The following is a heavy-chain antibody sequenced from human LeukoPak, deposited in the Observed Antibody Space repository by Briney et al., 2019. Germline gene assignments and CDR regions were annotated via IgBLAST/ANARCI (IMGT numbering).Heavy chain of an antibody. Sequence: GGSLRLSCAASGFTFSSYGMHWVRQAPGKGLEWVAVISYDGSNKYYADSVKGRFTISRDNSKKTLFLQMNSLRAEDTAVYYCVRVGGSVNNWNYYYMDVWGKGTTVTVSS. V-gene: IGHV3-30*19. J-gene: IGHJ6*03. CDR2: ISYDGSNK. D-gene: IGHD1-20*01. CDR3: VRVGGSVNNWNYYYMDV. CDR1: GFTFSSYG.